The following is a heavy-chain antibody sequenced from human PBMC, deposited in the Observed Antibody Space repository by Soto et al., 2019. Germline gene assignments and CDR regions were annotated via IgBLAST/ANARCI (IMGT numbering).Heavy chain of an antibody. D-gene: IGHD4-17*01. CDR1: GFSLSNARMG. V-gene: IGHV2-26*01. CDR2: IFSDDEK. Sequence: QVTLKESGPVLVKPTETLTLTCTVSGFSLSNARMGVSWIGQPPGKALEWLAHIFSDDEKSYRTSLKSRLTISKDTSRSQVVLTMTNMDPVDTATYYCARSHYGGNSGDYWGQGTLVTVSS. J-gene: IGHJ4*02. CDR3: ARSHYGGNSGDY.